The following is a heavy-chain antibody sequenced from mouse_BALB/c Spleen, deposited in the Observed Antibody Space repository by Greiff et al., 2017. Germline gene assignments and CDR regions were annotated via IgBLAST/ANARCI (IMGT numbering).Heavy chain of an antibody. CDR2: INPSTGYT. Sequence: VQLQQSGAELAKPGASVKMSCKASGYTFTSYWMHWVKQRPGQGLEWIGYINPSTGYTEYNQKFKDKATLTADKSSSTAYMQLSSLTSEDSAVYYCASAYYGNYPYFDYWGQGTTLTVSS. CDR3: ASAYYGNYPYFDY. V-gene: IGHV1-7*01. CDR1: GYTFTSYW. D-gene: IGHD2-1*01. J-gene: IGHJ2*01.